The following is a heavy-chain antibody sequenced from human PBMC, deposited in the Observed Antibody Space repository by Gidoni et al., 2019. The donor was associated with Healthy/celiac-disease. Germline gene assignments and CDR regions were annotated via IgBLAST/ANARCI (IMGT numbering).Heavy chain of an antibody. Sequence: EVQLVESGGGLVKPGGSLRLSCAASGFTFSSYSMNWVRQAPVKGLEWVLSISSSSSYIYYAASVKGRFTISRDNAKNSLYLQMNSLSAEDTAVYYCARDPRDPQSIWGQGTMVTVSS. V-gene: IGHV3-21*01. CDR2: ISSSSSYI. J-gene: IGHJ3*02. CDR1: GFTFSSYS. CDR3: ARDPRDPQSI.